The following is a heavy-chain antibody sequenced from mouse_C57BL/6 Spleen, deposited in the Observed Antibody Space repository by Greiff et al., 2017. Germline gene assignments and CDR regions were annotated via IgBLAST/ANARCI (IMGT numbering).Heavy chain of an antibody. D-gene: IGHD1-1*01. CDR3: ARRGLDYGNSLYAMDY. V-gene: IGHV5-15*01. Sequence: EVQLVESGGGLVQPGGSLKLSCAASGFTFSDYGMAWVRQAPRKGPEWVAFFSNLAYSIYYADTVTGRFTISRENAKNTLYLEMSSLRSEDTAMYYCARRGLDYGNSLYAMDYWGQGTSVTVSS. CDR1: GFTFSDYG. CDR2: FSNLAYSI. J-gene: IGHJ4*01.